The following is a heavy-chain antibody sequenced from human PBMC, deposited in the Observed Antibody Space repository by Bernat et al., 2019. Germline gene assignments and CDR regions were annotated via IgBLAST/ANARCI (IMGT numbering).Heavy chain of an antibody. D-gene: IGHD3-9*01. J-gene: IGHJ6*02. CDR3: AREDYDVLTGRPGGDRYGMDV. CDR2: INPNSGGT. V-gene: IGHV1-2*04. Sequence: QVQLVQSGAEVKKPGASVKVSCKAFGYTFTGYYMHWVRQAPGQGLEWMGWINPNSGGTNYAQKFQGWVTMTRDTSISTAYMELSRLRSDDTAVYYCAREDYDVLTGRPGGDRYGMDVWGQGTTVTVSS. CDR1: GYTFTGYY.